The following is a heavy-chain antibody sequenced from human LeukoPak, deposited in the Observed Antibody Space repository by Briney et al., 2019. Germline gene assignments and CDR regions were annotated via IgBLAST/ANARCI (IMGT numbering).Heavy chain of an antibody. J-gene: IGHJ6*03. CDR1: GGSISSYY. D-gene: IGHD3-22*01. CDR2: IYTSGST. V-gene: IGHV4-4*07. CDR3: ARVQVLDYYDSSGAYYMDV. Sequence: PSETLSLTXTVSGGSISSYYWSWIRQPPGKGLEWIGRIYTSGSTNYNPSLKSRVTMSVDTSKNQFSLKLSSVTAADTAVYYCARVQVLDYYDSSGAYYMDVWGKGTTVTVSS.